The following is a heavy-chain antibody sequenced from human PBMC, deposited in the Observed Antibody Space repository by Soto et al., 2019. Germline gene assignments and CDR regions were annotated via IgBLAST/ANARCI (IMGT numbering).Heavy chain of an antibody. CDR1: GFTYSSYA. D-gene: IGHD6-13*01. Sequence: PGGSLRLSCAASGFTYSSYAMSWVRQAPGKGLEWVSGISGSGGSTYYADSVKGRFTISRDNSKNTLFLQMNSLRAEDTAVYYCARGSGSSSWYNWFDPWGQGTLVTVSS. V-gene: IGHV3-23*01. CDR2: ISGSGGST. CDR3: ARGSGSSSWYNWFDP. J-gene: IGHJ5*02.